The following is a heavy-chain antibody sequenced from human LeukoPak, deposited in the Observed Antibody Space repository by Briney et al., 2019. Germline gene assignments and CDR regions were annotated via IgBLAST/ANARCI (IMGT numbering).Heavy chain of an antibody. J-gene: IGHJ6*03. CDR3: ARLSVIVGAALEYYYYYMDV. Sequence: SETLSLTCTVSGGSISSSFYYWGWIRQPPGKRLEWVGESNDSGGTNYNPSLKSRVTISADKSKNQVSLRLTSVTAADTAVYYCARLSVIVGAALEYYYYYMDVWGQGTTVTVSS. D-gene: IGHD1-26*01. CDR2: SNDSGGT. CDR1: GGSISSSFYY. V-gene: IGHV4-61*05.